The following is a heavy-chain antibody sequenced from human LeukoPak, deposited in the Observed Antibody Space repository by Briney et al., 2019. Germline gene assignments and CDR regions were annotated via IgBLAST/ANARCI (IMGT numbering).Heavy chain of an antibody. CDR1: GFTFSSYG. V-gene: IGHV3-30*18. J-gene: IGHJ4*02. D-gene: IGHD2-15*01. Sequence: GGSLRLSCAASGFTFSSYGMHWVRQAPGKGLEWVAVISYDGSNKYYADSVKGRFTISRDNSKNTLYLQMNSPRAEDTAVYYCANLGYCSGGSCLSYWGQGTLVTVSS. CDR2: ISYDGSNK. CDR3: ANLGYCSGGSCLSY.